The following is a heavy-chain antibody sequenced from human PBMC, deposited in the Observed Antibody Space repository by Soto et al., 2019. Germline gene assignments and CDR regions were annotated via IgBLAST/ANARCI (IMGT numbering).Heavy chain of an antibody. CDR3: ARWFTYGNFDYFDY. CDR2: ISGSGGTT. CDR1: GFTFSSYA. Sequence: GGSLRLSCAASGFTFSSYAMNWVRQAPGKGLEWVSGISGSGGTTHYADSVKGRFTISRDNAKNTLYLQMNGLRAEDTALYYCARWFTYGNFDYFDYWGQGTQVTVSS. V-gene: IGHV3-23*01. D-gene: IGHD3-10*01. J-gene: IGHJ4*02.